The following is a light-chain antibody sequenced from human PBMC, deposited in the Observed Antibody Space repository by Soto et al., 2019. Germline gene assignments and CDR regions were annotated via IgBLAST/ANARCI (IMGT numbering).Light chain of an antibody. CDR1: QSVSSSY. CDR3: QQYGSSPRYT. Sequence: EIVLTQSPGTLSLSPGERATLSCRASQSVSSSYLAWYQQKPGQAPRLLIYGASSRATGIPDRFSGSGSGTDFTLTISSLEPEDVAVYYCQQYGSSPRYTFGQGTKLEIK. J-gene: IGKJ2*01. CDR2: GAS. V-gene: IGKV3-20*01.